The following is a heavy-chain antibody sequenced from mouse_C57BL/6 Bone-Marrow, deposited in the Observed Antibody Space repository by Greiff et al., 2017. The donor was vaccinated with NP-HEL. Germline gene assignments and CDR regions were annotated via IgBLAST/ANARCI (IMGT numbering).Heavy chain of an antibody. V-gene: IGHV2-2*01. CDR2: IWSGGST. D-gene: IGHD2-5*01. J-gene: IGHJ3*01. CDR1: GFSLTSYG. CDR3: AIAAYYSNYSFAY. Sequence: VKLQESGPGLVQPSQSLSITCTVSGFSLTSYGVHWVRQSPGKGLEWLGVIWSGGSTDYNAAFISRLSISKDNSKSQVFFKMNSLQADDTAIYYCAIAAYYSNYSFAYWGQGTLVTVSA.